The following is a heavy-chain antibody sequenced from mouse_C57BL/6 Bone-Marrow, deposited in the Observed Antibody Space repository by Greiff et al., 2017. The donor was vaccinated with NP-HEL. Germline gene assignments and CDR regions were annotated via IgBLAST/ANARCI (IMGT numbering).Heavy chain of an antibody. Sequence: QVQLQQSGAELVKPGASVKISCKASGYAFSSYWMNWVKQRPGKGLEWIGQIYPGDGDTNYNGKFKGKATLTADKSSSTAYMQLSSLTSEDSAVYFCARGIYYGNNWYFDVWGTGTTVTVSS. D-gene: IGHD2-1*01. CDR3: ARGIYYGNNWYFDV. V-gene: IGHV1-80*01. J-gene: IGHJ1*03. CDR1: GYAFSSYW. CDR2: IYPGDGDT.